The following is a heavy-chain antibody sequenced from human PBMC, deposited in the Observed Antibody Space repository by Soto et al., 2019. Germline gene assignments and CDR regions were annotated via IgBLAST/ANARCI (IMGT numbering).Heavy chain of an antibody. V-gene: IGHV1-69*01. CDR3: VVDSGYCSGGSCSNLDY. CDR2: IIPILGTA. Sequence: QVQLVQSGAEVKKPGSSVKVSCKASGGTFSSYAISWVRQAPGQGLEWMGGIIPILGTANYAQKFQGRVTITADESTSTAYMELSSLRSEDTAVYYCVVDSGYCSGGSCSNLDYWGQGTLVTVSS. CDR1: GGTFSSYA. D-gene: IGHD2-15*01. J-gene: IGHJ4*02.